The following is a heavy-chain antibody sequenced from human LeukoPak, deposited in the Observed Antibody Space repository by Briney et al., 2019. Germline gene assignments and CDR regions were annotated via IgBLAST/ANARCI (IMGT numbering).Heavy chain of an antibody. D-gene: IGHD6-13*01. CDR1: GFTFSSYG. V-gene: IGHV3-30*02. Sequence: PGGSLRLSCAASGFTFSSYGMHWVRQARGKGLEWVAFIRYDGSNKYYADSVKGRFTISRDNSKNPLYLQMNSLRAEDTAVYYCAKGGVEGIAAAGTGAFDIWGQGTMVTVSS. J-gene: IGHJ3*02. CDR2: IRYDGSNK. CDR3: AKGGVEGIAAAGTGAFDI.